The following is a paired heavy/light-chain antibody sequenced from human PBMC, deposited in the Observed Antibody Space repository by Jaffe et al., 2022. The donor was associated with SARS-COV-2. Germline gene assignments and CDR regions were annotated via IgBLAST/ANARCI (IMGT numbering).Light chain of an antibody. Sequence: QSALTQPASVSGSPGQSITISCTGTSNDVGAYNYVSWYQHHPGKAPKLMIYDVSDRPSGVSNRFSGSKSGNTASLTISGLQAEDEADYYCISYTSSSTWMFGGGTKLTVL. CDR3: ISYTSSSTWM. CDR1: SNDVGAYNY. V-gene: IGLV2-14*03. CDR2: DVS. J-gene: IGLJ3*02.
Heavy chain of an antibody. CDR2: IYYSGST. D-gene: IGHD6-19*01. Sequence: QLQLQESGPGLVKPSETLSLTCIVSGDSISTNGYYWGWIRQPPGKGLEWIGNIYYSGSTFYNPSLKSRVTISVDKSKNQFSLKLSSVTAADTAVYYCARRRGNSSGLDYWGQGTLVTVSS. CDR1: GDSISTNGYY. J-gene: IGHJ4*02. V-gene: IGHV4-39*01. CDR3: ARRRGNSSGLDY.